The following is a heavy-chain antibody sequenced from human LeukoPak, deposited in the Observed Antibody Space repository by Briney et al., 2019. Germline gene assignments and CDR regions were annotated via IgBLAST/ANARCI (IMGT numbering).Heavy chain of an antibody. D-gene: IGHD4-17*01. CDR2: IIPIFGTA. V-gene: IGHV1-69*06. CDR1: GGTFSSYA. J-gene: IGHJ4*02. CDR3: ARQSDYGDYQHFDY. Sequence: SVKVSCKASGGTFSSYAISWVRQAPGQGLEWMGGIIPIFGTANYAQKFQGRVTITADKSTSTAYMELSSLRSEDTAVYYCARQSDYGDYQHFDYWGQGTLVTVSS.